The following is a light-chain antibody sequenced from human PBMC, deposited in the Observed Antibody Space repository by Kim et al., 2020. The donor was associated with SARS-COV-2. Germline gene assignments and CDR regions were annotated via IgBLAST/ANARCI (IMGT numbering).Light chain of an antibody. J-gene: IGLJ3*02. Sequence: QLVLTQSPSASASLGASVKLTCTLNSGHSSYAIAWHQQQPEKGPRYLMKLKSDGSHSKGDGIPDRFSGSSSGAERYLTISSLQSEDEADYYCQTWDTGIKMFGGGTQLTVL. CDR1: SGHSSYA. V-gene: IGLV4-69*01. CDR3: QTWDTGIKM. CDR2: LKSDGSH.